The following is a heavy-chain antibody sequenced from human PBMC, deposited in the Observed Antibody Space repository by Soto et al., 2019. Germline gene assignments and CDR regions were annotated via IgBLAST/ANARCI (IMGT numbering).Heavy chain of an antibody. Sequence: ASVKVSCKASGYTFTSYYMHWVRQAPGQGLEWMGIINPSSGSTSYAQKLQGRVTMTTDTPTSTAYMELRSLRSDDTAVYYCAREKSPQTYYYYSMDVWGKGTTVTVSS. J-gene: IGHJ6*03. V-gene: IGHV1-46*01. CDR2: INPSSGST. CDR1: GYTFTSYY. CDR3: AREKSPQTYYYYSMDV.